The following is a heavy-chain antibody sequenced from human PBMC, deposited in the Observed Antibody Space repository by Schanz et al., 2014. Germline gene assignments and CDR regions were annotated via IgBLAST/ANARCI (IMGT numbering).Heavy chain of an antibody. CDR3: VRDGDERLVVIFDQ. D-gene: IGHD3-22*01. CDR1: GYSFNLFG. J-gene: IGHJ4*02. CDR2: ISAYNGNM. V-gene: IGHV1-18*04. Sequence: QVQLVQSGAEVQKPGASVMLSCKTSGYSFNLFGVSWVRQAPGQGLEWMGWISAYNGNMNYAPKFQGRVTMTTDTSTSTAYMELMNLRSDDTAVYYCVRDGDERLVVIFDQWGQGTLVTVSS.